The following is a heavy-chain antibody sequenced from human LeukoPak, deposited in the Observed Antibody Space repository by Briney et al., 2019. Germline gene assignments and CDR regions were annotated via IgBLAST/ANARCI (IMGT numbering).Heavy chain of an antibody. D-gene: IGHD6-19*01. Sequence: PGGFLRLSCAASGFTFSSYTMSWVRQAPGTGLEWVSAIIGSGTNTYYADSVKGRFTISRDNSKNTLYLQMDSLRAEDTAVYYCAKPPEVEQWLVWGGTGGTFDYWGQGTLVTVSS. J-gene: IGHJ4*02. V-gene: IGHV3-23*01. CDR1: GFTFSSYT. CDR3: AKPPEVEQWLVWGGTGGTFDY. CDR2: IIGSGTNT.